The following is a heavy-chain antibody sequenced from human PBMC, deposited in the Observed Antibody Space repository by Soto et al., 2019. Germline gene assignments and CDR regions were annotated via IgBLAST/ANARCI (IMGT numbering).Heavy chain of an antibody. CDR1: GFTFSSYS. J-gene: IGHJ6*02. Sequence: EVQLVESGGGLVKPGGSLRLSCAASGFTFSSYSMNWVRQAPGKGLEWVSSISSSSSYIYYADSVKGRFTISRDNAKNSLYLQMNSLRAEDTAVYYCARDQKIPAAAGVYYYYGMDVWGQGTTVTVSS. CDR2: ISSSSSYI. V-gene: IGHV3-21*01. CDR3: ARDQKIPAAAGVYYYYGMDV. D-gene: IGHD6-13*01.